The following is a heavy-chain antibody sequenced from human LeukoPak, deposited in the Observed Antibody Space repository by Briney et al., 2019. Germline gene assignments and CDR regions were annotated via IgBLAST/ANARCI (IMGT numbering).Heavy chain of an antibody. CDR2: INPSGGST. CDR1: GYTFTSYY. V-gene: IGHV1-46*01. Sequence: ASVKVSCKASGYTFTSYYMHWVRQPPGQGLEWRGIINPSGGSTSYAQKFQGRVTMTRDTSTSTVYMELSSLRSEDTAVYYCARGWDSSGYYDEPFYWGQGTLVTVSS. J-gene: IGHJ4*02. D-gene: IGHD3-22*01. CDR3: ARGWDSSGYYDEPFY.